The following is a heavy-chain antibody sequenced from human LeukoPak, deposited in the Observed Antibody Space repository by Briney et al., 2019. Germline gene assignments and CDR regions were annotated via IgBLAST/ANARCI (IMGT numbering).Heavy chain of an antibody. CDR1: GFTFSSYE. V-gene: IGHV3-48*03. CDR3: ARSRGIVVVPAAFPKRPYYFGY. D-gene: IGHD2-2*01. Sequence: GGSLRLSCAASGFTFSSYEMNWVRQAPGKGLEWVSYISSSGSTIYYADSVKGRFTISRDNAKNSLYLQMNSLRAEDTAVYYCARSRGIVVVPAAFPKRPYYFGYWGQGTLVTVSS. CDR2: ISSSGSTI. J-gene: IGHJ4*02.